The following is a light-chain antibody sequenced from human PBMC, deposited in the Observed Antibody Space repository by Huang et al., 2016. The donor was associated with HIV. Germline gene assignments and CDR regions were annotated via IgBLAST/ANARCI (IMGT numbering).Light chain of an antibody. CDR3: QQYDNPALT. Sequence: DIQMTQSPSSLSASVGDRVTITCQASQEISNYLNWYQHKPGKAPKLLIQDASTLEAGVPSRFSGSGYGTDFTLTISSLQYEDIGTYYCQQYDNPALTFGGGT. J-gene: IGKJ4*01. V-gene: IGKV1-33*01. CDR1: QEISNY. CDR2: DAS.